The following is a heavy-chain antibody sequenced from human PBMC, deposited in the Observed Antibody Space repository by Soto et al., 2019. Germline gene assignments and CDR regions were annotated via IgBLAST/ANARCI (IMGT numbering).Heavy chain of an antibody. CDR3: ARVISSRYYYYGMDV. CDR1: GYTFTGYY. CDR2: INPNSGGT. Sequence: GASVKVSCKASGYTFTGYYMHWVRQAPGQGLEWMGWINPNSGGTNYAQKFQGRVTMTRDTSISTAYIELSRLRSDDTAVYYCARVISSRYYYYGMDVWGQGTTVTVSS. J-gene: IGHJ6*02. D-gene: IGHD2-21*01. V-gene: IGHV1-2*02.